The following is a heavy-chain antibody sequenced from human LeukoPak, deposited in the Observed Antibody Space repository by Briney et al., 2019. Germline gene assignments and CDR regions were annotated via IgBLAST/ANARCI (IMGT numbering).Heavy chain of an antibody. V-gene: IGHV4-4*07. CDR2: IYTSGST. CDR3: ASTAMVRGVIIHGGAFDI. Sequence: SETLSLTCTVSGGSISSYYWSWIRQPAGKGLEWIGRIYTSGSTYYNPSLKSRVTISVDTSKNQFSLKLSSVTAADTAVYYCASTAMVRGVIIHGGAFDIWGQGTMVTVSS. D-gene: IGHD3-10*01. CDR1: GGSISSYY. J-gene: IGHJ3*02.